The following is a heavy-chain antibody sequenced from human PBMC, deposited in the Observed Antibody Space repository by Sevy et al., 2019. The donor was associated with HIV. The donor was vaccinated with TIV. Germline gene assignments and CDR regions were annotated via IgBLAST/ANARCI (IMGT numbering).Heavy chain of an antibody. CDR3: AKEWTQLSDWYGELDY. D-gene: IGHD6-19*01. CDR1: GFTLSNYV. V-gene: IGHV3-23*01. J-gene: IGHJ4*02. CDR2: IRISGGNT. Sequence: GGSLRLSCAASGFTLSNYVMSWVRQAPGKGLEWVSSIRISGGNTYYADSVKGRFTISRDNSKNTLYLQMNSLRAEDTAVYYCAKEWTQLSDWYGELDYWGQGSLVTVSS.